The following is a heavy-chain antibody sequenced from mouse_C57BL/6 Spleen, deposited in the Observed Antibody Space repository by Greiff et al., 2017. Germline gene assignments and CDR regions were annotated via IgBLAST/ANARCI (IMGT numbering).Heavy chain of an antibody. J-gene: IGHJ4*01. CDR1: GYAFSSSW. CDR2: IYPGDGDT. V-gene: IGHV1-82*01. CDR3: AKPCLYYGNYDAMDY. Sequence: QVQLQQSGPELVKPGASVKISCKASGYAFSSSWMNWVKQRPGKGLEWIGRIYPGDGDTNYNGKFKGKATLTADKSSSTAYMQLSSLTSEDSAVYFWAKPCLYYGNYDAMDYWGQGTSVTVSS. D-gene: IGHD2-1*01.